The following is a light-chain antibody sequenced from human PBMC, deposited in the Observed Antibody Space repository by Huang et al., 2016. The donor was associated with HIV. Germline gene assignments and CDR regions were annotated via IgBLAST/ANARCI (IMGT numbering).Light chain of an antibody. V-gene: IGKV3-11*01. CDR3: QHRSNWPLT. J-gene: IGKJ4*01. Sequence: EIVLTQSPATLSLSPGERATLSCRASQSVSSYLAWYQQKPGQAPRLFIYDASNSATGIPARFSGSGSGTDFTLTISSLEPEDFAVYYCQHRSNWPLTFGGGTKVEIK. CDR1: QSVSSY. CDR2: DAS.